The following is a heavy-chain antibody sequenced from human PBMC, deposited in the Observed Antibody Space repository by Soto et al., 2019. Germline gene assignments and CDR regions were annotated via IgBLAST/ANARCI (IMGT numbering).Heavy chain of an antibody. CDR2: IIPILGIA. V-gene: IGHV1-69*02. Sequence: QVQLVQSGAEVKKPGSSVKVSCKASGGTFSSYTISWVRQAPGQGLEWMGRIIPILGIANYAQKFQGRVTITADKSTSTAYMELSSLRSQDPAVYYCASPPSYGYSPFDYWGQGTLVTVSS. CDR1: GGTFSSYT. CDR3: ASPPSYGYSPFDY. D-gene: IGHD5-18*01. J-gene: IGHJ4*02.